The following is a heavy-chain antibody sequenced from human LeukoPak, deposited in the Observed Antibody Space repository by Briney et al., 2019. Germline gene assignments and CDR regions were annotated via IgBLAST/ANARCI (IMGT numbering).Heavy chain of an antibody. V-gene: IGHV1-2*02. J-gene: IGHJ6*03. CDR2: INPNSGGT. CDR3: ARGGLPFYYYYMDV. Sequence: PGASVKVSCKASGYTFTAYSMLWVRQAPGQGLQWMGWINPNSGGTNYAQKFQGRVTMTRDTSINTAYMELSRLRSDDTAVYYCARGGLPFYYYYMDVWGKGTTVTISS. CDR1: GYTFTAYS.